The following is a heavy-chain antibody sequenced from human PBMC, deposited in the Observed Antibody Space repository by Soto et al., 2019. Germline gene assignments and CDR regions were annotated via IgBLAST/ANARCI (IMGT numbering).Heavy chain of an antibody. CDR1: GFTFSGYE. CDR3: ARDSSSSWYDFDY. Sequence: PGGFLRLSCAASGFTFSGYEMNWVRQAPGKGLEWVSYISSSGSTIYYADSVKGRFTISRDNAKNSLYLQMNSLRAEDTAVYYCARDSSSSWYDFDYWGQGTLVTVSS. CDR2: ISSSGSTI. V-gene: IGHV3-48*03. D-gene: IGHD6-13*01. J-gene: IGHJ4*02.